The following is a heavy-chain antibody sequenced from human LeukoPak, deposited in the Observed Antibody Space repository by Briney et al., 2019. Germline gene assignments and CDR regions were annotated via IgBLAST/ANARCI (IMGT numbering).Heavy chain of an antibody. D-gene: IGHD3-3*01. CDR3: ARVYFWSGYFDY. Sequence: QTGGSLRLSCAASGFTFSSYGMHWVRQAPGKGLEYVSAISSNGATTYYANSVKGRFSISRDNSKNTVYLQMGSLRAEDMAVYYCARVYFWSGYFDYWGQGTLVTVSS. V-gene: IGHV3-64*01. J-gene: IGHJ4*02. CDR1: GFTFSSYG. CDR2: ISSNGATT.